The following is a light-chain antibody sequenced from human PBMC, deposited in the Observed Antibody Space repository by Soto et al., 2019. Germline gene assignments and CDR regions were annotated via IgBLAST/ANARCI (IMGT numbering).Light chain of an antibody. CDR2: WAS. CDR1: QSVLYNSNNKNY. CDR3: QQYYSTPRT. J-gene: IGKJ1*01. Sequence: DIVMTQSPDSLAVSLGERATINCKSSQSVLYNSNNKNYLAWYQQKPGQSPKLLIYWASIRESGVPDRFSGSGSGTDFTLTISSLQAEDVASYYCQQYYSTPRTFGQGTKVEIK. V-gene: IGKV4-1*01.